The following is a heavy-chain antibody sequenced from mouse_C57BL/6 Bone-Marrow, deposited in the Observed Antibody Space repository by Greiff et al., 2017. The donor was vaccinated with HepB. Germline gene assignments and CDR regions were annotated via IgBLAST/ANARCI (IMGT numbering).Heavy chain of an antibody. Sequence: QVQLQQPGAELVRPGTSVKLSCKASGYTFTNYWIGWVKQRPGHGLEWIGDIYPSGGYTNYNQKFKGKATLTVDKSSSTAYMQLSSLTSEDSAVYYCARAQGTHHYYAMDYWGQGTSVTVSS. D-gene: IGHD3-2*02. CDR3: ARAQGTHHYYAMDY. V-gene: IGHV1-63*01. CDR1: GYTFTNYW. J-gene: IGHJ4*01. CDR2: IYPSGGYT.